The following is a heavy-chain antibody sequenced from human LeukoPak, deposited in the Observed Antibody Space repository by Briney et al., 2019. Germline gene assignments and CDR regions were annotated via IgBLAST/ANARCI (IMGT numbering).Heavy chain of an antibody. J-gene: IGHJ5*02. CDR3: ARGHGWYDP. CDR2: ILASGKI. V-gene: IGHV4-59*11. Sequence: SETLSLTCTVSGGSISGRSWSWIRQPPGKGLEWIGYILASGKINYNPSLQSRVTISVDTSKNQFSLRLSSVTAADTAVYFCARGHGWYDPWGQGTLVTVSS. CDR1: GGSISGRS.